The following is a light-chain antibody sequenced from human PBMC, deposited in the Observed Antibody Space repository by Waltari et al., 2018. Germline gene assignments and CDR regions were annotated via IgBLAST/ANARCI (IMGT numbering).Light chain of an antibody. CDR3: QQANTFPFT. J-gene: IGKJ5*01. CDR2: AAS. CDR1: QGLGRW. V-gene: IGKV1-12*01. Sequence: DIQMTQSPSSVSASVGDIVTITCRASQGLGRWLAWYQQKPGKAPKFLIYAASSLQSGVPSRFSGSGSGTDFTLTINSLQPEDFATYYCQQANTFPFTFGQGTRLEIK.